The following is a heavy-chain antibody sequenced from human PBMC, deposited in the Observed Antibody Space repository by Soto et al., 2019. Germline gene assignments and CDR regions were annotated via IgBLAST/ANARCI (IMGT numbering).Heavy chain of an antibody. Sequence: GASVKVSCKASGYTFTSCAMHWVRQAPGQRLEWMGWINAGNGNTKYSQKFQGRVTITRDTSASTAYMELSSLRSEDTAVYYCARNIVVVTALDYWGQGTLVTVS. J-gene: IGHJ4*02. V-gene: IGHV1-3*01. CDR3: ARNIVVVTALDY. D-gene: IGHD2-21*02. CDR2: INAGNGNT. CDR1: GYTFTSCA.